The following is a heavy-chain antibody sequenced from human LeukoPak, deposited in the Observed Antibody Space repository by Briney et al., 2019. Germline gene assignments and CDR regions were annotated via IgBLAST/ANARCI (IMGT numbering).Heavy chain of an antibody. Sequence: GASVKVSCKASGYTFTSYDINWVRQATGQGLEWMGWMNPNSGNTGYAQKFQGRVTMTRNTSISTAYMELSSLRSEDTAVYYCASYGYYYGSGSYTPLDAFDIWGQGTMVTVSS. V-gene: IGHV1-8*01. J-gene: IGHJ3*02. CDR1: GYTFTSYD. CDR2: MNPNSGNT. D-gene: IGHD3-10*01. CDR3: ASYGYYYGSGSYTPLDAFDI.